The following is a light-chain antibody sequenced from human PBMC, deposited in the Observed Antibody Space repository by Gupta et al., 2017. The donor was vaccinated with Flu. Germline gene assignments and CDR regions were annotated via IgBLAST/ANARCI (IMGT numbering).Light chain of an antibody. V-gene: IGLV1-51*02. CDR1: TSNIGNNY. CDR2: EIR. J-gene: IGLJ3*02. CDR3: EAWDNDLSVVL. Sequence: RFTISCSGSTSNIGNNYVSWYQQLPGTAPKLLIYEIRKRPSGIPDRFSGSKSGTSATLDITGLQTADEADYFCEAWDNDLSVVLFGGGTKVTVL.